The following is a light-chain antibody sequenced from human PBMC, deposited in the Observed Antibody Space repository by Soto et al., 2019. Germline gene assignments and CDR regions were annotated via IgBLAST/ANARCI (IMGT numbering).Light chain of an antibody. Sequence: QSALTQPTSASGSPGQSVTISCTGTSSDVGGYNYVSWYQQHPGKAPKLMIYEVSKRPSGVPDRFSGSKSGNTASLTVSGLQAEDEADYYCSSYAGSNNLKVFGGGPKLTVL. CDR3: SSYAGSNNLKV. V-gene: IGLV2-8*01. CDR2: EVS. J-gene: IGLJ2*01. CDR1: SSDVGGYNY.